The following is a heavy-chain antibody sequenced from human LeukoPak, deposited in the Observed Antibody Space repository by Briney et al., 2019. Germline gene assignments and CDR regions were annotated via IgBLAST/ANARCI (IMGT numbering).Heavy chain of an antibody. Sequence: SETLSLTCTVSGGSLRKTGYCWGWIRQPPGKGLEWIGSIYHNGSTCNNPSLKSRVILSVDTSKNQFSLKLSSVTAADTAVYYCARHVGHDFWSGYRSVDPWGQGTLVTVSS. V-gene: IGHV4-39*01. CDR1: GGSLRKTGYC. J-gene: IGHJ5*02. D-gene: IGHD3-3*01. CDR2: IYHNGST. CDR3: ARHVGHDFWSGYRSVDP.